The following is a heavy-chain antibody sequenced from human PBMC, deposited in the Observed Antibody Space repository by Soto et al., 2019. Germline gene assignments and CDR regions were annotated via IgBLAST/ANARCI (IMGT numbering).Heavy chain of an antibody. J-gene: IGHJ3*02. Sequence: PGGSLRLSCAASGFTFSSYAMSWVRQAPGKGLEWVSAISGSGGSTYYADSVKGRFTISRDNSKNTLYLQMNSLRAEDTAVYYCARGNDYGDYVDAFDIWGQGTMVTVSS. CDR1: GFTFSSYA. CDR2: ISGSGGST. D-gene: IGHD4-17*01. CDR3: ARGNDYGDYVDAFDI. V-gene: IGHV3-23*01.